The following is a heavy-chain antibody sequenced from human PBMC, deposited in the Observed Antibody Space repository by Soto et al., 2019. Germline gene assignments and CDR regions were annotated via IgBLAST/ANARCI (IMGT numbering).Heavy chain of an antibody. V-gene: IGHV3-48*02. CDR2: ISSSSSTI. J-gene: IGHJ6*02. CDR3: ARDRTMVRGDYYYGMDV. CDR1: GFTFSSYS. Sequence: GESLKISCAASGFTFSSYSMNWVRQAPGKGLEWVSYISSSSSTIYYADSVKGRFTISRDNAKNSLYLQMNSLRDEDTAVYYCARDRTMVRGDYYYGMDVWGQGTTVTVSS. D-gene: IGHD3-10*01.